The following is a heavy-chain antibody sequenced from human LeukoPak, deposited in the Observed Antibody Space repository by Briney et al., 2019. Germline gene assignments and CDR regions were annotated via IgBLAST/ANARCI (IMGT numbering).Heavy chain of an antibody. CDR3: ARLIYGIYYYGMDI. Sequence: GGSLRLSCAASGFTFNSYGIHWVRQAPGKGLEWVAVISYDGSNKYYADSVKGRFTISRDNSKNTLYLQMNSLRSDDTAVYYCARLIYGIYYYGMDIWGQGTTVTVSS. V-gene: IGHV3-30*03. D-gene: IGHD4-17*01. CDR1: GFTFNSYG. J-gene: IGHJ6*02. CDR2: ISYDGSNK.